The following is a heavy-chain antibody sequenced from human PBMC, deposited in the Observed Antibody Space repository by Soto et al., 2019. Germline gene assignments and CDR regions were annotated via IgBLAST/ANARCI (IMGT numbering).Heavy chain of an antibody. CDR2: IIPIFGTA. CDR3: ARDKTAWFGELYWWFDP. D-gene: IGHD3-10*01. Sequence: QVQLVQSGAEVKKPGSSVKVSCKASGGTFSSYAISWVRQAPGQGLEWMGGIIPIFGTANYAQKFQGRVTITADESTSTAYMELGSLRSGDTAVYYCARDKTAWFGELYWWFDPWGQGTLVTVSS. CDR1: GGTFSSYA. J-gene: IGHJ5*02. V-gene: IGHV1-69*01.